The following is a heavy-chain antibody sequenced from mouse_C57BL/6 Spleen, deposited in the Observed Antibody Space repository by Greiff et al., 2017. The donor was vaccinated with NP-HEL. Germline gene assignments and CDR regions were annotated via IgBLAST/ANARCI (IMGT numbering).Heavy chain of an antibody. D-gene: IGHD2-12*01. V-gene: IGHV1-26*01. J-gene: IGHJ4*01. CDR3: ARNVGTIDAMDY. Sequence: VQLQQSGPELVKPGASVKISCKASGYTFTDYYMNWVKQSHGKSLEWIGDINPNNGGTNYNQKFKGKSTLTVDKSSSTAYMQLSSLTSEDSAVYYCARNVGTIDAMDYWGQGTSVTVSS. CDR1: GYTFTDYY. CDR2: INPNNGGT.